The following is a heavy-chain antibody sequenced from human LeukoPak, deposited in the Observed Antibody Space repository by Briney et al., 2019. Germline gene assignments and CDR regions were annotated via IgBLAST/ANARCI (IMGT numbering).Heavy chain of an antibody. Sequence: GGPLRLSCAASGFTFSSYAMHWVRQAPGKGLEWVAVISYDRSNKYYADSVKGRFTISRDNSKNTLYLQMNSLRAEDTAVYYCARGAYSIAARPGAFDIWGQGTMVTVSS. D-gene: IGHD6-6*01. CDR1: GFTFSSYA. V-gene: IGHV3-30*01. CDR3: ARGAYSIAARPGAFDI. J-gene: IGHJ3*02. CDR2: ISYDRSNK.